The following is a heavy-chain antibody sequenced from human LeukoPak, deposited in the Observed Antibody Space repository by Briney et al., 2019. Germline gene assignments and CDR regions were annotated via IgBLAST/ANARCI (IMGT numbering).Heavy chain of an antibody. CDR3: ARGRRIVVLPGRGYFDL. Sequence: EPSETLSLTCNVSGDSISCSSYYWSWIRVPPGKGLEWIGSIYYAGSTYYNPSLKSRVTLSVDTSTNHFSLNIKSVTAADTAMYYCARGRRIVVLPGRGYFDLWGRGTLVTVSS. D-gene: IGHD4/OR15-4a*01. V-gene: IGHV4-39*02. J-gene: IGHJ2*01. CDR1: GDSISCSSYY. CDR2: IYYAGST.